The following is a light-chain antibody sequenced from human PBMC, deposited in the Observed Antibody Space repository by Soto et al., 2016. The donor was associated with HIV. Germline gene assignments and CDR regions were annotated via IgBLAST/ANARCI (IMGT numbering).Light chain of an antibody. Sequence: DIQMTQSPSTLSASVGDRVTITCRASQSISSWLAWYQQKPGKAPKLLIYKASNLESGVPSRFSGGGSGTEFTLTISSLQPDDFATYYCQQYNSFPWTFGQGTKVDIK. V-gene: IGKV1-5*03. CDR3: QQYNSFPWT. CDR2: KAS. J-gene: IGKJ1*01. CDR1: QSISSW.